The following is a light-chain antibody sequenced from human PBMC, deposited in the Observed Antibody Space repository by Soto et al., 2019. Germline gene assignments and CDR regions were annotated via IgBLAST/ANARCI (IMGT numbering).Light chain of an antibody. V-gene: IGKV3-15*01. J-gene: IGKJ1*01. CDR3: QQCGTSPWT. CDR1: QSVSSN. Sequence: EIVITQSPTTLSVSPGERATLSCRASQSVSSNLAWYQQKPGQAPRLLIYGASTRATGIPARFSGSGSGTDFTLTISRLEPDDFAVYYCQQCGTSPWTFGQGTKVDIK. CDR2: GAS.